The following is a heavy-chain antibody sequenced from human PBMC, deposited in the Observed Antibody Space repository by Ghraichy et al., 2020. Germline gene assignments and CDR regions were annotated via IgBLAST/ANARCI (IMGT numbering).Heavy chain of an antibody. Sequence: LRLSCTVSGDSSASGDFYWSWLRQSPRKGLEWIASIHHSGSAYYNPSLRSRLTISLDRSRRQFSLKMTALTAEDAAVYFCARDREDNTYLPYFYSWGQGTLVAVSS. CDR1: GDSSASGDFY. D-gene: IGHD1-1*01. J-gene: IGHJ4*02. CDR3: ARDREDNTYLPYFYS. V-gene: IGHV4-30-4*01. CDR2: IHHSGSA.